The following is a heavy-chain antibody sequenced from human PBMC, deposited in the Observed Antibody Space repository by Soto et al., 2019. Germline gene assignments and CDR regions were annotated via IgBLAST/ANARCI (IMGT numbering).Heavy chain of an antibody. V-gene: IGHV3-23*01. CDR3: AKALVPALTAKFGY. D-gene: IGHD5-18*01. Sequence: GGSLRLSCAASGFIFNNYAMTWVRQAPGKGLEWVSTVTASGGGTFYANSVKGRFTISRDNSRNTLHLQMSSLRIEDTALYYCAKALVPALTAKFGYWGQGTLVTVSS. CDR1: GFIFNNYA. J-gene: IGHJ4*02. CDR2: VTASGGGT.